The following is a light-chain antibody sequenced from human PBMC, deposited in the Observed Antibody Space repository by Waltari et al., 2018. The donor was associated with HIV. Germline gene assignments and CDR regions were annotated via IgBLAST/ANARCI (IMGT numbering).Light chain of an antibody. CDR3: QVWDTFSEHRV. CDR2: HDS. V-gene: IGLV3-21*02. Sequence: YELTQAPSVSVAPGQTARLICEGNNLETNRWHWYQQKAGHAPTPVVHHDSDRPSEIPARLSGSNSENTATLTISGVEAGDEADYYCQVWDTFSEHRVFGGGTKLTVL. CDR1: NLETNR. J-gene: IGLJ3*02.